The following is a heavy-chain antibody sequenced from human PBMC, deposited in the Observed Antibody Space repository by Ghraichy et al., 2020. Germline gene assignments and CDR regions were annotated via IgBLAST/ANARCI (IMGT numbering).Heavy chain of an antibody. CDR2: ISWNSGSI. J-gene: IGHJ2*01. V-gene: IGHV3-9*01. Sequence: GGSLRLSCAASGFTFDDYAMHWVRQAPGKGLEWVSGISWNSGSIGYADSVKGRFTISRDNAKNSLYLQMNSLRAEDTALYYCAKDGVVLGFYWYFDLWGRGTLVTVSS. D-gene: IGHD2-15*01. CDR1: GFTFDDYA. CDR3: AKDGVVLGFYWYFDL.